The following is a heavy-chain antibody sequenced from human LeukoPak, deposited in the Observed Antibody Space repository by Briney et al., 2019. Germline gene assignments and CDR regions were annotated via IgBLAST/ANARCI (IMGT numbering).Heavy chain of an antibody. D-gene: IGHD4-17*01. J-gene: IGHJ4*02. CDR2: IYYSGST. Sequence: PSETLSLTCTVSGGSLSSSSYYWGWIRQPPGKGLEWIGSIYYSGSTYYNPSLKSRVTISVDTSKNQFSLKLSSVTAADTAVYYCARDVPEGTVTIDYFDYWGQGTLVTVSS. CDR3: ARDVPEGTVTIDYFDY. CDR1: GGSLSSSSYY. V-gene: IGHV4-39*07.